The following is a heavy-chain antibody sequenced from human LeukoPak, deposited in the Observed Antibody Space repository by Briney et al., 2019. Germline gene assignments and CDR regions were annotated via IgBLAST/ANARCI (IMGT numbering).Heavy chain of an antibody. D-gene: IGHD3-10*01. V-gene: IGHV4-30-2*01. CDR2: IYHSGST. CDR3: ARVPYYYGSGRRDFDY. Sequence: SETLSLTCAVSGGFISSGGYSWSWIRQPLGKGLEWIGEIYHSGSTNYNPSLKSRVTISVDTSKNQFSLKLSSVTAADTAVYYCARVPYYYGSGRRDFDYWGQGTLVTVSS. J-gene: IGHJ4*02. CDR1: GGFISSGGYS.